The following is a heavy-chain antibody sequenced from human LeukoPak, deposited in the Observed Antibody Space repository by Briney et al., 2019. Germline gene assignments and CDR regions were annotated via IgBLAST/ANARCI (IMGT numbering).Heavy chain of an antibody. CDR2: ISSSSSTI. Sequence: GGSLRLSCAASGFTFSSYSMNWVRQAPGKGLEWVSYISSSSSTIYYADSVKDRFTISRDNAKNSLYLQMNSLRAEDTAVYYCARDLGLGEFDYWGQGTLVTVSS. D-gene: IGHD7-27*01. J-gene: IGHJ4*02. CDR3: ARDLGLGEFDY. V-gene: IGHV3-48*04. CDR1: GFTFSSYS.